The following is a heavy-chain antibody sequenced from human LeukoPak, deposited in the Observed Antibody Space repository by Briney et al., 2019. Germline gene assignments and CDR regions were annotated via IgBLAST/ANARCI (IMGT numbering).Heavy chain of an antibody. V-gene: IGHV3-21*01. J-gene: IGHJ3*02. CDR3: ARVFRPSLTVFIIRGAFDI. CDR1: GFTFSSYS. D-gene: IGHD3-3*01. CDR2: ISIGSNYI. Sequence: GGSLRLSCTASGFTFSSYSLNWFRQAPGKGLEGVSSISIGSNYISYADSVKGRFTISRDNDKNTLYLQMNSLRVEDTAVYYCARVFRPSLTVFIIRGAFDIWGQGTMVTVSS.